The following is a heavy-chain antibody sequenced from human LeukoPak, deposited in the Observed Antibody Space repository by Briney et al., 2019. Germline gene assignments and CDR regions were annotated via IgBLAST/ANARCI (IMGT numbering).Heavy chain of an antibody. J-gene: IGHJ4*02. CDR2: INPNSGGT. CDR1: GYTFTGYY. V-gene: IGHV1-2*02. D-gene: IGHD6-19*01. CDR3: ASLVRSMYSSGWYFDY. Sequence: ASVKVSCKASGYTFTGYYMHWVRQAPGQGLEWMGWINPNSGGTNYAQKFQGRVTMTRDTSISTAYMELSRLRSDDTAVYYCASLVRSMYSSGWYFDYWDQGTLVTVSS.